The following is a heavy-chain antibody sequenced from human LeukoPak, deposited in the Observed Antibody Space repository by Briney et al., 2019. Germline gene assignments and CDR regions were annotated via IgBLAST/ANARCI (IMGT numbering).Heavy chain of an antibody. D-gene: IGHD6-6*01. J-gene: IGHJ5*02. Sequence: SETLSLTCAVYGGSFSGYYWSWIRQPPGKGLEWIGEINHSGSTNYNPSLKSRVTISVDTSKNQFSLKLSSVTAADTAVYYCARGYQYSRSSKRGVDPWGQGTLVTVSS. CDR2: INHSGST. CDR1: GGSFSGYY. V-gene: IGHV4-34*01. CDR3: ARGYQYSRSSKRGVDP.